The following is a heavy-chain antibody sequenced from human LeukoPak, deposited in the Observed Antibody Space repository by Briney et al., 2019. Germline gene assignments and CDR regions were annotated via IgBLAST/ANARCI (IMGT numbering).Heavy chain of an antibody. CDR3: ARQRRGENIVATINDAFDI. V-gene: IGHV4-34*01. J-gene: IGHJ3*02. CDR2: INHSGST. Sequence: KPSETLSLTCAVYGGSFSGYYWSWIRQPPGKGLEWIGEINHSGSTNYNPSLKSRVTISVDTSKNQFSLKLSSVTAADTAVYYCARQRRGENIVATINDAFDIWGQGTMVTVSS. CDR1: GGSFSGYY. D-gene: IGHD5-12*01.